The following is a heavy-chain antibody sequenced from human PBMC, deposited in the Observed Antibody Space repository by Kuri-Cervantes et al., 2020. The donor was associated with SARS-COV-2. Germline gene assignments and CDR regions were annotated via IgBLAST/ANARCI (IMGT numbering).Heavy chain of an antibody. J-gene: IGHJ6*02. CDR3: AREEGPTVYAIDCYYGMDV. CDR1: GFTFSGHW. V-gene: IGHV3-74*01. D-gene: IGHD2-8*01. CDR2: INPDGSYT. Sequence: GGSLRLSCAASGFTFSGHWIHWVRQAPGKGLVWVSRINPDGSYTYNADSVKGRFTISRDNYKNTLYLQMNSLRAEDTAVYYCAREEGPTVYAIDCYYGMDVWGQGTTVTVSS.